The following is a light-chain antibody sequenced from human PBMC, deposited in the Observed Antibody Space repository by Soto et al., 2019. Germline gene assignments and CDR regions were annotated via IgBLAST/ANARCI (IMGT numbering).Light chain of an antibody. CDR2: EVT. Sequence: QSVLTQPASVSGSPGQSITISCTGTSGDIGSYNRVSWYQQHPGKAPKLIIYEVTDRPSGVSNRFSGSKSGNTASLTISGLKAEDEAVYYCSSYTNINTRACVFGTGTKLTVL. J-gene: IGLJ1*01. V-gene: IGLV2-14*01. CDR3: SSYTNINTRACV. CDR1: SGDIGSYNR.